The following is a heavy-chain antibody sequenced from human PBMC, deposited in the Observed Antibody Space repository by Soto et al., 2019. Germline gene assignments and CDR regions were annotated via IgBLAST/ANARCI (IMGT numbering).Heavy chain of an antibody. D-gene: IGHD3-9*01. CDR2: ISGSGGST. CDR3: AKDRELYYDILTGPTPLSDYGMDV. V-gene: IGHV3-23*01. J-gene: IGHJ6*02. CDR1: GCTFSSYA. Sequence: GGSLRLSCAASGCTFSSYAMSLVRQAPGKGLEWVSAISGSGGSTYYADSVKGRFTISRDNSKNTLYLQMNSLRAEDTAVYYCAKDRELYYDILTGPTPLSDYGMDVWGQGTTVTVSS.